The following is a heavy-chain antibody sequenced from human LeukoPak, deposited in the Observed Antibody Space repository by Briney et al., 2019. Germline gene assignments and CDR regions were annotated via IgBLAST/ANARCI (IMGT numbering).Heavy chain of an antibody. V-gene: IGHV3-7*01. CDR3: ARFVVPAALDY. CDR2: IKQDGSEK. CDR1: GFTSSSNW. Sequence: GGSLSLSCAASGFTSSSNWMSWVRQAPGKGLEWVANIKQDGSEKYYVDSVKGRFTISRDNAKNSLYLQMNSLRAEDTAVYYCARFVVPAALDYWGQGTLVTVSS. J-gene: IGHJ4*02. D-gene: IGHD2-2*01.